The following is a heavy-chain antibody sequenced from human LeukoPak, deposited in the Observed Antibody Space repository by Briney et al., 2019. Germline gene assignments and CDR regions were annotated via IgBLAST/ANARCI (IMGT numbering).Heavy chain of an antibody. CDR1: GGTFSSYT. CDR2: IIPILGIA. D-gene: IGHD6-19*01. J-gene: IGHJ4*02. V-gene: IGHV1-69*04. CDR3: ATDLVAVAGVRGFCLGY. Sequence: SVKVSCKASGGTFSSYTISWVRQAPGQGLEWMGRIIPILGIANYAQKFQGRVTITADKSTSTAYMELSSLRSEDTAVYYCATDLVAVAGVRGFCLGYWGQGTLVTVSS.